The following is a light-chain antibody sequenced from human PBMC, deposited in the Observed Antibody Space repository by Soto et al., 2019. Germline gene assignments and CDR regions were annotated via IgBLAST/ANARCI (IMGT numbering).Light chain of an antibody. CDR1: SGHSSDA. CDR3: QTWGNGTQLI. Sequence: QPVLTPSPSASASLVASVSLSCNLSSGHSSDAIAWHQTQPQKGTRYLRKVTSDGSHSKGDGIPVSCSGSSSGAERHLAIASLQSEDEADYYCQTWGNGTQLIVGGGTKVTV. V-gene: IGLV4-69*01. J-gene: IGLJ2*01. CDR2: VTSDGSH.